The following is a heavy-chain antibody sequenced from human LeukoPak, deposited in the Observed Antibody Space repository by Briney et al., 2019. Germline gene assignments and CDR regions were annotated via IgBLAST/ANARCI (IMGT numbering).Heavy chain of an antibody. CDR3: ARGSTGYYDSSGYYSPYY. J-gene: IGHJ4*02. Sequence: PGRSLRLSCAASGFTFSSYAMHWVRQAPGKGLEWVAVISYDGSNKYYADSVKGRFTISRDNSKNTLYLQMNSLRAEDTAVYYCARGSTGYYDSSGYYSPYYWGQGTLVTVSS. CDR1: GFTFSSYA. V-gene: IGHV3-30*04. CDR2: ISYDGSNK. D-gene: IGHD3-22*01.